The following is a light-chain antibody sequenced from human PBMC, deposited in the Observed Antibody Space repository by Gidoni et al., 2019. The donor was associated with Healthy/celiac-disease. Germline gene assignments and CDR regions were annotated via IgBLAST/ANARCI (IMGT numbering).Light chain of an antibody. J-gene: IGKJ2*01. CDR1: QGISSY. CDR3: QQET. V-gene: IGKV1-9*01. Sequence: DIQLTQSPSFLSASVGDRVTITCRASQGISSYLAWYQQKPGKAPKLLIYAASTLQSGVPSRFSGSGSGTEFTLTISSLQPEDFATYYCQQETFXXXTKLEIK. CDR2: AAS.